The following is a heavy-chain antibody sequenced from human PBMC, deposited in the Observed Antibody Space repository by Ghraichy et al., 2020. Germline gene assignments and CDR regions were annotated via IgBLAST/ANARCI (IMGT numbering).Heavy chain of an antibody. V-gene: IGHV1-8*01. Sequence: ASVKVSCKASGYTFTSYDINWVRQATGQGLEWMGWMNPNSGNTGYAQKFQGRVTMTRNTSISTAYMELSSLRSEDTAVYYCARGKRCSSTSCYYTKNWFDPWGQGTLVTVSS. CDR2: MNPNSGNT. CDR3: ARGKRCSSTSCYYTKNWFDP. D-gene: IGHD2-2*01. J-gene: IGHJ5*02. CDR1: GYTFTSYD.